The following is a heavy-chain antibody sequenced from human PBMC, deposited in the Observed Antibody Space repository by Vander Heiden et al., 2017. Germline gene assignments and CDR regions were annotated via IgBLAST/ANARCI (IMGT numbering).Heavy chain of an antibody. CDR1: GGSFSGYC. D-gene: IGHD1-7*01. Sequence: VQLQQWGAGLLKPSETLSLMRAVYGGSFSGYCWSWIRQPPGKGLEWIGEINHSGSTNYNPSLKSRVTISVDTSKNQFSLKLSSVTAADTAVYYCARTITGTTIPFDYWGQGTLVTVSS. V-gene: IGHV4-34*01. J-gene: IGHJ4*02. CDR3: ARTITGTTIPFDY. CDR2: INHSGST.